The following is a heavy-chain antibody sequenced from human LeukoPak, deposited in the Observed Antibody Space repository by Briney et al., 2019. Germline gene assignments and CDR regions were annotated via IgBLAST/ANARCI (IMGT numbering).Heavy chain of an antibody. J-gene: IGHJ4*02. CDR1: GGSISSYY. V-gene: IGHV4-59*12. Sequence: SETLSLTCTVSGGSISSYYWSWIRQPPGKGLEWIGYIYYGGSTNYNPSLKSRVTISVDTSKNQFSLKLSSVTVADTAVYYCARAPRRTIFGVVTIRGYFDYWGQGTLVTVSS. CDR3: ARAPRRTIFGVVTIRGYFDY. CDR2: IYYGGST. D-gene: IGHD3-3*01.